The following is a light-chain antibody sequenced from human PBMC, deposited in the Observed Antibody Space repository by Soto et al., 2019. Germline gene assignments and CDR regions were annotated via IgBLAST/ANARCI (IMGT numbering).Light chain of an antibody. CDR2: GAS. CDR1: QSVSSSY. CDR3: LQHNSFPRT. J-gene: IGKJ1*01. V-gene: IGKV3-20*01. Sequence: EIVLTQSPGTLSLSPGERATLSCRASQSVSSSYLAWYQQKPGQAPRLLIFGASRRATGIPDRFSGSGSGTGFTLTISNLQPEDFATYYCLQHNSFPRTFGQGTKVDIK.